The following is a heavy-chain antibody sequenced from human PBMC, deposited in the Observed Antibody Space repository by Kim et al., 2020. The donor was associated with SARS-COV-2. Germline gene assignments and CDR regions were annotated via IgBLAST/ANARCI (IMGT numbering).Heavy chain of an antibody. Sequence: SETLSLTCTVSGGSISSYYWSWIRQPPGKGLEWIGHVYYSGSTNYNPSLTSRVTISADTSKNQFFLKLSSVIAADTAVYYCARQWDSWGQGTLVTVSS. CDR1: GGSISSYY. CDR3: ARQWDS. CDR2: VYYSGST. J-gene: IGHJ4*02. V-gene: IGHV4-59*08.